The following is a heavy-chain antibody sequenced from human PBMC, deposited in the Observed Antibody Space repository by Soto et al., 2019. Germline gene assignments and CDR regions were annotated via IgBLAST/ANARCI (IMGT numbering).Heavy chain of an antibody. Sequence: SVNVSCKASGGTFSSYAISWVRQAPGQGLEWMGGIIPIFGTANYAQKFQGRVTITADESTSTAYMELSSLRSEDTAVYYCARARRVVVAATDGGYYYYYGMDVWGQGTTVTVSS. J-gene: IGHJ6*02. CDR3: ARARRVVVAATDGGYYYYYGMDV. CDR2: IIPIFGTA. V-gene: IGHV1-69*13. D-gene: IGHD2-15*01. CDR1: GGTFSSYA.